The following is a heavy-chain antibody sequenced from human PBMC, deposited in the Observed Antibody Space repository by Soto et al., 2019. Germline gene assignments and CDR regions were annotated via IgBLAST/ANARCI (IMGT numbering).Heavy chain of an antibody. Sequence: TLSLPFSVSGDYIHVGGYYWTGIRQRPGKGLEWMGYIYYTGKTYYNPSLESRLTMSVDRSKNQFSLRLTSVTAADTAVYFCGRDLTSNANCIDPWGQGTLVIVSS. J-gene: IGHJ5*02. V-gene: IGHV4-30-4*01. CDR2: IYYTGKT. CDR3: GRDLTSNANCIDP. D-gene: IGHD2-2*01. CDR1: GDYIHVGGYY.